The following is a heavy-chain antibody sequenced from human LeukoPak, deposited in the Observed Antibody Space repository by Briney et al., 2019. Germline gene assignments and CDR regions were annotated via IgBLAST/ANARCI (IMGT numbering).Heavy chain of an antibody. CDR1: GYTFTSYD. J-gene: IGHJ4*02. CDR3: ARSNAGYGDYYFDY. CDR2: MNPSSGNT. D-gene: IGHD4-17*01. Sequence: ASVKVSCKASGYTFTSYDINWVRQATGQGLEWMGWMNPSSGNTGYAQKFQGRVTMTRNTSISTAYMELSSLRSEDTAVYYCARSNAGYGDYYFDYWGQGTLVTVSS. V-gene: IGHV1-8*01.